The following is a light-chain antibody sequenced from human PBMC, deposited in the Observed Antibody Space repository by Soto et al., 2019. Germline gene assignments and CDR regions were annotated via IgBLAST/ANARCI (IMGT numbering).Light chain of an antibody. CDR3: QQYDSIPYT. V-gene: IGKV1-5*03. CDR2: KAS. J-gene: IGKJ2*01. Sequence: DIQMTQSPSTLSASVRDRVTITCRASQTINSWLAWYQQRPGKAPRLLIYKASTLESGVPSRFSGSGSGTEFTLTISTLQPDVFATYYCQQYDSIPYTFGQGTKLDIK. CDR1: QTINSW.